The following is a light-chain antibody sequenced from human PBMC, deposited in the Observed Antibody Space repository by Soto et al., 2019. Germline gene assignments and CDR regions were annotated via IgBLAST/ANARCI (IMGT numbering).Light chain of an antibody. CDR2: NNL. J-gene: IGLJ1*01. CDR3: GSWDSSLSAYV. CDR1: SXNFGAGYE. V-gene: IGLV1-40*01. Sequence: QSVLTQPRSVSGAPGQRVTISCTGSSXNFGAGYEVHWYKQLPGAAPTLVIFNNLNRPSGVPERFSGSKSGTSASLVITGFQTGDEADYYCGSWDSSLSAYVFGTGTKVTVL.